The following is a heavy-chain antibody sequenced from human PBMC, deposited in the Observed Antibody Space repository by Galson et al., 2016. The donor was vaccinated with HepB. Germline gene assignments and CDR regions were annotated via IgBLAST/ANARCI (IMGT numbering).Heavy chain of an antibody. V-gene: IGHV1-46*01. CDR1: GYNFPTFY. CDR2: VKPSDGAT. Sequence: SVKVSCKASGYNFPTFYMYWVRQAPGQGLEWVGRVKPSDGATNYAQKFQGRVTVTSDTSTNTVYMELSSLRSDDTGVYYCARDIQWFGEGAAGYWGQGTLVTVSS. D-gene: IGHD3-10*01. CDR3: ARDIQWFGEGAAGY. J-gene: IGHJ4*02.